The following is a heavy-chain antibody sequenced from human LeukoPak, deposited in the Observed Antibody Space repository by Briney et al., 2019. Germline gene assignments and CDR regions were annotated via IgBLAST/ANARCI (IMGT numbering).Heavy chain of an antibody. CDR1: GGYISSYY. Sequence: SETLSLTCSVSGGYISSYYWSWIRQPAGKGLESIGHISTSGSTNYNPSLKSRVTISVDTSKNQFSLKLSSVTAADTAVYYCARVGGDSGYYLYYYYYMDVWGKGTTVTVSS. J-gene: IGHJ6*03. CDR2: ISTSGST. V-gene: IGHV4-4*07. CDR3: ARVGGDSGYYLYYYYYMDV. D-gene: IGHD3-22*01.